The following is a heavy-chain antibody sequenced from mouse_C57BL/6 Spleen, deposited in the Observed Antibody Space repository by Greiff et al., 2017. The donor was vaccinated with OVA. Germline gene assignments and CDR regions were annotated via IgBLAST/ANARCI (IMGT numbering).Heavy chain of an antibody. D-gene: IGHD4-1*01. J-gene: IGHJ1*03. CDR2: ISSGGSYT. CDR3: ARKGVLGRNCDV. CDR1: GFTFSSYG. Sequence: EVKLQESGGDLVKPGGSLKLSCAASGFTFSSYGMSWVRQTPDKRLEWVATISSGGSYTYYTDSVTGRFTISRDKAKNTLYLQMSSLKSEDTAMDYCARKGVLGRNCDVWGTGTTVTVAS. V-gene: IGHV5-6*01.